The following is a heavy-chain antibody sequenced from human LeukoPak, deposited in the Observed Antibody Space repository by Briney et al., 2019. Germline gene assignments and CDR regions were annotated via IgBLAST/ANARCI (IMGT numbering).Heavy chain of an antibody. J-gene: IGHJ4*02. CDR2: IYYSGST. V-gene: IGHV4-30-4*01. Sequence: SETLSLTCTVSGGSISSGDYYWSWIRQPPGKGLEWIGYIYYSGSTYYNPSLKSRVTISVDRSRNQFSLSLSSVTAADTAVYYCARDPANTPETWDFDYWSQGALVTVSS. CDR3: ARDPANTPETWDFDY. CDR1: GGSISSGDYY.